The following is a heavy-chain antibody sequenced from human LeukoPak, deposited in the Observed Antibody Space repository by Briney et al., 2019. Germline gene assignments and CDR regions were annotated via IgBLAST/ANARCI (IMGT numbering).Heavy chain of an antibody. CDR1: GSTFSSDA. J-gene: IGHJ5*02. Sequence: GGSLRLSCAASGSTFSSDAMSWVRLAPGKGLEWVASINAEGGATEYADSVKGRFTISRDNSKNTPYLQMNSLRAEDTAIFYCAKGSVGTTRRFDPWGQGTLVTVSS. CDR3: AKGSVGTTRRFDP. CDR2: INAEGGAT. V-gene: IGHV3-23*01. D-gene: IGHD4-23*01.